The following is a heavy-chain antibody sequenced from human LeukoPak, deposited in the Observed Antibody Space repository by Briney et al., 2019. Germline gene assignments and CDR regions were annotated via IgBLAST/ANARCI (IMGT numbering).Heavy chain of an antibody. CDR3: AKDIWFGELPIGAFDI. J-gene: IGHJ3*02. CDR2: ISWNSGSI. V-gene: IGHV3-9*01. CDR1: GFTFDDYA. D-gene: IGHD3-10*01. Sequence: GGSLRLSCAASGFTFDDYAMHWVRQAPGKGLEWVSGISWNSGSIGYADSVKGRFTISRDNAKNSLYLQMNSLRAEDTALYYCAKDIWFGELPIGAFDIWGQGTMVTVSS.